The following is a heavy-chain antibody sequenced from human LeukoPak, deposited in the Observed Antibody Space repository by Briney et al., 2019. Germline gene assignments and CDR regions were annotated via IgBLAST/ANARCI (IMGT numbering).Heavy chain of an antibody. CDR3: ARSSSPCDI. V-gene: IGHV3-21*01. J-gene: IGHJ3*02. CDR1: GFIFSSYS. CDR2: ISSSSSHI. Sequence: PGGSLRFSCAASGFIFSSYSMNWVRQAPGKGLEWVSSISSSSSHIFYADSVKGRFTISRDNAKNSLYLQMNSLRAEDTAVYYCARSSSPCDIWGQGTMVTVSS.